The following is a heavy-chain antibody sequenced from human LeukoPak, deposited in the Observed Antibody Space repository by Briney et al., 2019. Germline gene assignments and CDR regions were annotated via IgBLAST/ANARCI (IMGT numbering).Heavy chain of an antibody. Sequence: ASVKVSCKASGGTFSSYAISWVRQAPGQGLEWMGGIIPIFGTANYAQKFQGRVTITADESTSAAYMQVSSLKSEDTAVYYCARAYELGYCSSTSFNPFDYWGQGTPATVPS. D-gene: IGHD2-2*01. CDR2: IIPIFGTA. CDR1: GGTFSSYA. CDR3: ARAYELGYCSSTSFNPFDY. J-gene: IGHJ4*02. V-gene: IGHV1-69*13.